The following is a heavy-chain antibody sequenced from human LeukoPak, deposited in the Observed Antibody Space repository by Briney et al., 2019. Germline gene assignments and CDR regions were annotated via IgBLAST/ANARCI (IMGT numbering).Heavy chain of an antibody. D-gene: IGHD2-2*01. CDR2: IRYDGSNK. V-gene: IGHV3-30*02. CDR3: AKDQEYQLPYYFDY. J-gene: IGHJ4*02. Sequence: GGSLRLSCAASGFTFSSYGMHWVRQAPGKGLEWVAFIRYDGSNKYYADSVKGRFTISRDNSKNTLYLQMNSLRAEDTAVYYCAKDQEYQLPYYFDYWGQGTLVTVSS. CDR1: GFTFSSYG.